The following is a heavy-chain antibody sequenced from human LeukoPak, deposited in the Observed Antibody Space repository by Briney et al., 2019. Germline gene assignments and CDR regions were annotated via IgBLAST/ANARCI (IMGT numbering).Heavy chain of an antibody. CDR3: ARDPDSSSWLDY. D-gene: IGHD6-13*01. V-gene: IGHV3-7*01. CDR2: IKQDGSEK. CDR1: GFTFSSYA. Sequence: QAGGSLRLSCAASGFTFSSYAMSWVRQAPGKGLEWVANIKQDGSEKYYVDSVKGRFTISRDNARNSLYLQMNSLRAEDTAVYYCARDPDSSSWLDYWGQGTLVTVSS. J-gene: IGHJ4*02.